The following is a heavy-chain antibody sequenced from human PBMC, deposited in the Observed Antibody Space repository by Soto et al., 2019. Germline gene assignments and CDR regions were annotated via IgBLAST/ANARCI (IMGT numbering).Heavy chain of an antibody. CDR3: ARDLSRYGSGVGFDI. J-gene: IGHJ3*02. CDR1: GGSFSGYY. D-gene: IGHD3-10*01. V-gene: IGHV4-34*01. CDR2: INHGGST. Sequence: SETLSLTCAVYGGSFSGYYWSWIRQPPGKGLEWIGEINHGGSTNYNPSLKSRVTISVDTSKNQFSLKLSSVTAADTAVYYCARDLSRYGSGVGFDIWGQGTMVT.